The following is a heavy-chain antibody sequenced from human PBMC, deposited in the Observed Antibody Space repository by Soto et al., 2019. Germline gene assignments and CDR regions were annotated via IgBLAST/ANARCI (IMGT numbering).Heavy chain of an antibody. V-gene: IGHV3-11*06. CDR2: ISSSSSYT. D-gene: IGHD3-22*01. Sequence: GGSLRLSCAASGFTFSDYYMSWIRQAPGKGLEWVSYISSSSSYTNYADSVKGRLTISRDNAKNSLYLQMNSLRAEDTAVYYCARVRVKSYYDSSGYLMDVWGQGTTVTVSS. CDR3: ARVRVKSYYDSSGYLMDV. CDR1: GFTFSDYY. J-gene: IGHJ6*02.